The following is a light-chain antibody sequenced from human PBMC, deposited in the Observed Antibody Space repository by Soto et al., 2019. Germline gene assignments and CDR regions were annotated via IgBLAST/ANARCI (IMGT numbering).Light chain of an antibody. V-gene: IGKV3-20*01. Sequence: EIELTQSPGTLSLSPGERATLSCWASQSVGNNFLAWYQQKPGQAPRRLIYGASNRATGIPDRFSGSGSGTDFTLTISRLEPEDFAVYYCHQYAASPRTFGQGTKVEIK. J-gene: IGKJ1*01. CDR1: QSVGNNF. CDR2: GAS. CDR3: HQYAASPRT.